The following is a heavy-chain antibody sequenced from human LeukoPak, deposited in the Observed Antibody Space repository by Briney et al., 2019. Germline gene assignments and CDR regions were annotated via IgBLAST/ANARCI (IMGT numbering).Heavy chain of an antibody. CDR1: GFTFSSYE. Sequence: GGSLRLSCAASGFTFSSYEMNWVRQAPGKGLEWVSYISSSGSTIYYADSVKGRCTISRDNAKNSLYLQMNSLRAEDTAVYYCARLRVAARPFNWFDPWGQGTLVTVSS. CDR2: ISSSGSTI. J-gene: IGHJ5*02. D-gene: IGHD6-6*01. V-gene: IGHV3-48*03. CDR3: ARLRVAARPFNWFDP.